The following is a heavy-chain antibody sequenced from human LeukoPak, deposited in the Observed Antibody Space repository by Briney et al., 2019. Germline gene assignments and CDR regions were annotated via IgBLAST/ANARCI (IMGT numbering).Heavy chain of an antibody. CDR1: GFTFSGSA. Sequence: GGSLRLSCAASGFTFSGSAMHWVRQASGKGLEWVGRIRSKANSYATAYAASVKGRFSISRDDSKNAAYVQMNSLKTEDTAVYYCTRHDQGLDYWGQGTLVTVSS. D-gene: IGHD2-2*01. CDR2: IRSKANSYAT. V-gene: IGHV3-73*01. J-gene: IGHJ4*02. CDR3: TRHDQGLDY.